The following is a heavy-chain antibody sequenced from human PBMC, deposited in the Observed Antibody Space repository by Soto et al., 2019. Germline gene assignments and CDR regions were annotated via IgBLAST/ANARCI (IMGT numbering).Heavy chain of an antibody. CDR1: GGTFSSYA. D-gene: IGHD5-12*01. V-gene: IGHV1-69*13. CDR2: IIPIFGTA. CDR3: APLRDGYNNFDY. J-gene: IGHJ4*02. Sequence: GASVKVSCKASGGTFSSYAISRVRQAPGQGLGWMGGIIPIFGTANYAQRFQGRVTITADESTSTAYMALSSLRSEYTAVYYCAPLRDGYNNFDYWGQGTLVTVSS.